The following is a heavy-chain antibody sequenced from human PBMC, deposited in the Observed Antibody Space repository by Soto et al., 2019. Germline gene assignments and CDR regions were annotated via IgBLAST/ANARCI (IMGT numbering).Heavy chain of an antibody. CDR1: GYSFASYW. D-gene: IGHD2-2*01. Sequence: GESLKISCQGSGYSFASYWIGWVRQMPGKDLEWMGIIYPGDSDTRYSPSFQGQVTISADKSISTAYLQWSSLKASDTAMYYCARGYCSSTSCHRPTYSYYYYGMDVWGQGTRAQSP. J-gene: IGHJ6*02. CDR2: IYPGDSDT. CDR3: ARGYCSSTSCHRPTYSYYYYGMDV. V-gene: IGHV5-51*01.